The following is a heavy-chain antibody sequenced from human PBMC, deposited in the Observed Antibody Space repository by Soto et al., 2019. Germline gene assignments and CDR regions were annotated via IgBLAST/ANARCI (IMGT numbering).Heavy chain of an antibody. V-gene: IGHV4-59*01. CDR2: IYYSGST. D-gene: IGHD2-15*01. Sequence: PSETLSLTCTVSGGSIIGSYWSWIRHPPGKGLEWIGYIYYSGSTNYNPSLKSRVTISIDTSNNQFSLKLSSVTAADTAVYYCARETGYCSGGSCGWFDPWGQGTLVTVSS. J-gene: IGHJ5*02. CDR3: ARETGYCSGGSCGWFDP. CDR1: GGSIIGSY.